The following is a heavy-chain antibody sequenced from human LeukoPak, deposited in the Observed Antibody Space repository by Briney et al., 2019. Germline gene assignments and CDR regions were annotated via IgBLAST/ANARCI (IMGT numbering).Heavy chain of an antibody. D-gene: IGHD3-10*01. J-gene: IGHJ4*02. CDR2: ISSSGSTI. Sequence: GRTLRLSCAASGFTLSYYYMSWIRKAPGKGLEWVSYISSSGSTIYYADSVKGRFTISRDNAKNSLYLQMNSLRAEDTAVYYCARDLWGIYYGSGSYLDYWGQGTLVTVSS. CDR1: GFTLSYYY. V-gene: IGHV3-11*01. CDR3: ARDLWGIYYGSGSYLDY.